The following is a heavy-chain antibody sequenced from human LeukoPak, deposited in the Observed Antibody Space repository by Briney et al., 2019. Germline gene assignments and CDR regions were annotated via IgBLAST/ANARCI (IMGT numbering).Heavy chain of an antibody. Sequence: APVKVSCKASGGTFTSYGISWVRQAPGQGLEWMGWISAYNGNTNYAQKLQGRVTMTTDTSTSTAYMELRSLRSDDTAVYYCARDGCTSTSCFFDYWGQGTLVTVSS. V-gene: IGHV1-18*01. CDR3: ARDGCTSTSCFFDY. CDR1: GGTFTSYG. CDR2: ISAYNGNT. D-gene: IGHD2-2*01. J-gene: IGHJ4*02.